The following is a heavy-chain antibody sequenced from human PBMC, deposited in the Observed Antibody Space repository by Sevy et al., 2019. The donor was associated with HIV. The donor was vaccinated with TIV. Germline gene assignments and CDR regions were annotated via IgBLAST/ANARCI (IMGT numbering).Heavy chain of an antibody. CDR1: GFTFTYAW. J-gene: IGHJ6*02. CDR3: STDPIIVLLVTDGMDV. V-gene: IGHV3-15*01. CDR2: IKARADGGTA. D-gene: IGHD2-8*01. Sequence: GGSLRLSCTASGFTFTYAWMSWVRQAPGKGLEWVGRIKARADGGTADYAAPVKGRLTISRDDSNNTLYLQMNSLKIEDTAVYYCSTDPIIVLLVTDGMDVWGQGTTVTVSS.